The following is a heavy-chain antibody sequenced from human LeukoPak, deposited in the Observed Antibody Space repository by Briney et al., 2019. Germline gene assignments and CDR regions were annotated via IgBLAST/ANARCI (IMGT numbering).Heavy chain of an antibody. CDR2: ITWNGGRT. D-gene: IGHD4-17*01. CDR1: GFTFDDYG. CDR3: ARSMSTVTTRYFDL. J-gene: IGHJ2*01. Sequence: GGSLRLSCAASGFTFDDYGLMWVRQAPGKGLEWVSYITWNGGRTAFADFLKGRVTIFRDNAKNSLYLQMNSLRAENTAFYYCARSMSTVTTRYFDLWGRGTLVTVSS. V-gene: IGHV3-20*04.